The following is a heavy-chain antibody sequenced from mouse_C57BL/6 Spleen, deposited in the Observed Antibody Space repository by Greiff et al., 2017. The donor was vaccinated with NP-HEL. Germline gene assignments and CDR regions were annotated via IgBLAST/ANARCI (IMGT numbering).Heavy chain of an antibody. CDR1: GYTFTSYW. CDR2: IDPSDSYT. D-gene: IGHD1-1*01. J-gene: IGHJ4*01. CDR3: ARESYYGSRYYAMDY. Sequence: QVQLQQPGAELVMPGASVKLSCKASGYTFTSYWMHWVKQRPGQGLEWIGEIDPSDSYTNYNQKFKGKSTLTVDKSSSTAYMQLSSLTSEDSAVYYCARESYYGSRYYAMDYWGQGTSVTVSS. V-gene: IGHV1-69*01.